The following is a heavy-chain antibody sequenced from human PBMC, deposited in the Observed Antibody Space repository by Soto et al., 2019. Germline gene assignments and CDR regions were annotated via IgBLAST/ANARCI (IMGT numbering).Heavy chain of an antibody. Sequence: PSETLSLTCAVYGGSFSGYYWSWIRQPPGKGLEWIGEINHSGSTNYNPSLKSRVTISVDTSKNQFSLKPSSVTAADTAVYYCARESTSCYEDVWGKGTTVTVSS. CDR2: INHSGST. V-gene: IGHV4-34*01. CDR1: GGSFSGYY. D-gene: IGHD2-2*01. J-gene: IGHJ6*04. CDR3: ARESTSCYEDV.